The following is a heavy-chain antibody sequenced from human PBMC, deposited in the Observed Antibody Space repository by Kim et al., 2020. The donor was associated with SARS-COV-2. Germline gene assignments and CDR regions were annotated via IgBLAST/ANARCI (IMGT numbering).Heavy chain of an antibody. CDR3: ARRDRDCSGGTCYPRYFD. Sequence: GESLKISCKGSGYTFSTYWIGWVRQMPGKGLEWMGNIYPDDSDTRYSPSFQGQVTISADKSINTAYLQWSSLKASDTAMYYCARRDRDCSGGTCYPRYFD. CDR1: GYTFSTYW. D-gene: IGHD2-15*01. J-gene: IGHJ4*03. CDR2: IYPDDSDT. V-gene: IGHV5-51*01.